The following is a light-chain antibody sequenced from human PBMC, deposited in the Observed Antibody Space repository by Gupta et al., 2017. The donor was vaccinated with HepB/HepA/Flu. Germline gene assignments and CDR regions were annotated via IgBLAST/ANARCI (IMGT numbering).Light chain of an antibody. CDR3: QAWGTGTWV. V-gene: IGLV4-69*01. J-gene: IGLJ3*02. CDR1: SGLSRSA. Sequence: QLVLTHSPSASASLGTSVKLTCTLTSGLSRSAIAWHQQQPEKGPRFLMQVNNDGSHIKGVRIPDRFSGSTSGAEHYLTSSSLQSEDEADYYCQAWGTGTWVFGGGTKLTVL. CDR2: VNNDGSH.